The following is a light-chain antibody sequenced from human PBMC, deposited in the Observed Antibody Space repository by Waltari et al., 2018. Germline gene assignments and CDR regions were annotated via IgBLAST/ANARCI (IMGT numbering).Light chain of an antibody. J-gene: IGKJ2*01. CDR3: HQSHTVPHT. CDR2: AAS. V-gene: IGKV1-39*01. Sequence: IQMTQSPSSLSASVGDSVTITCRASQTISTYLNWYQQTPGKAPKLLIYAASALQSGVPARFRGSGSGTDFTLTITSLQPEDFATYYCHQSHTVPHTFGQGTKLEIK. CDR1: QTISTY.